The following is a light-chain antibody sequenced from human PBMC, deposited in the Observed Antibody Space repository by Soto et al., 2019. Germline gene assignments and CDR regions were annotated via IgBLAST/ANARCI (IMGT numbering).Light chain of an antibody. CDR1: QSISSW. CDR2: DAY. V-gene: IGKV1-5*01. Sequence: DIQMTQSPSTLSASVGDRVTITCRASQSISSWLAWYQQKPGKAARLLIYDAYILEGGVPSRFSGSGSGTEFTLTISSLQPDDLAADYCQQYNTYSLYTFGQGTKLEI. CDR3: QQYNTYSLYT. J-gene: IGKJ2*01.